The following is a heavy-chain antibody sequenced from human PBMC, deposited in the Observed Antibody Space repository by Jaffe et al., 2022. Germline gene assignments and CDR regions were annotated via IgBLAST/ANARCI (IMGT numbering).Heavy chain of an antibody. Sequence: QVQLVQSGAEVKKPGASVKVSCKASGYTFTGYYMHWVRQAPGQGLEWMGWINPNSGGTNYAQKFQGRVTMTRDTSISTAYMELSRLRSDDTAVYYCARDFEWLVLEDAFDIWGQGTMVTVSS. CDR3: ARDFEWLVLEDAFDI. CDR2: INPNSGGT. V-gene: IGHV1-2*02. CDR1: GYTFTGYY. D-gene: IGHD6-19*01. J-gene: IGHJ3*02.